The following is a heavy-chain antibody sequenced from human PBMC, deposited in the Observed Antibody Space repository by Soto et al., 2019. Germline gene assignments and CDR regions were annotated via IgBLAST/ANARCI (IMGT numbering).Heavy chain of an antibody. V-gene: IGHV3-7*01. D-gene: IGHD2-15*01. CDR2: IKQDGSEK. CDR1: GFTFSSYW. J-gene: IGHJ4*02. CDR3: ARPGGMGSYPPYYFDY. Sequence: GGSLRLSCAASGFTFSSYWMSWVRQAPGKGLEWVANIKQDGSEKYYVDSVKGRFTISRDNAKNSLYLQMNSLRAEDTAVYYCARPGGMGSYPPYYFDYWGQGTLVTVSS.